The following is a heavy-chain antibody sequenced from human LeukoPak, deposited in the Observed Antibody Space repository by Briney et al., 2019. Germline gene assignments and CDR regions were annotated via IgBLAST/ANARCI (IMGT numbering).Heavy chain of an antibody. CDR3: AREAWIHYNFDY. V-gene: IGHV3-30-3*01. J-gene: IGHJ4*02. CDR2: ISYDGSNK. Sequence: GGSLRLSCAASGFTFSSYAMHWVRQAPGKGLEWVAVISYDGSNKYYADSVKGRFTISRDNSKNTLYLQMNSLRAEDTAVYYCAREAWIHYNFDYWGQGTLVTVSS. CDR1: GFTFSSYA. D-gene: IGHD5-18*01.